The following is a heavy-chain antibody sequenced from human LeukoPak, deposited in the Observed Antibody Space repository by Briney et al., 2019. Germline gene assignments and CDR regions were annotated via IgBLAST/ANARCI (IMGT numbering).Heavy chain of an antibody. Sequence: PGGSLRLSCAASGFTFSYYSMNWVRQAPGKGLEWVSYISSSSSTRYYADSVKGRFTISRDNAKNSLYLQMNSLRDEDTAVYYCAGSYCGGDCLGAFDVWGQGTMVTVSS. CDR1: GFTFSYYS. V-gene: IGHV3-48*02. J-gene: IGHJ3*01. CDR3: AGSYCGGDCLGAFDV. D-gene: IGHD2-21*02. CDR2: ISSSSSTR.